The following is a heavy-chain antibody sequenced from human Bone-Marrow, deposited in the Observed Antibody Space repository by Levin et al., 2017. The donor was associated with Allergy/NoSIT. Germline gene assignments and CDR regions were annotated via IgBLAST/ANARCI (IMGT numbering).Heavy chain of an antibody. D-gene: IGHD6-13*01. V-gene: IGHV3-7*01. CDR3: ARDSSSWYGNWFDP. J-gene: IGHJ5*02. CDR2: IKQDGSEK. Sequence: GGSLRLSCAASGFTFSSYWMSWVRQAPGKGLEWVANIKQDGSEKYYVDSVKGRFTISRDNAKNSLYLQMNSLRAEDTAVYYCARDSSSWYGNWFDPWGQGTLVTVSS. CDR1: GFTFSSYW.